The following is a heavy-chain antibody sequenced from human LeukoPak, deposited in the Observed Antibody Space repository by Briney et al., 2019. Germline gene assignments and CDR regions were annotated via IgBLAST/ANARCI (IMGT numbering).Heavy chain of an antibody. Sequence: ASVKVSCKASGYTFTGYYMHWVRQAPGQGLEWMGWTNPNSGGTNYARKFQGRVTMTRDTSISTAYMELSRLRSDDTAVYYCARDDEDYDSSGYHMLGYWGQGTLVTVSS. CDR3: ARDDEDYDSSGYHMLGY. CDR1: GYTFTGYY. D-gene: IGHD3-22*01. CDR2: TNPNSGGT. V-gene: IGHV1-2*02. J-gene: IGHJ4*02.